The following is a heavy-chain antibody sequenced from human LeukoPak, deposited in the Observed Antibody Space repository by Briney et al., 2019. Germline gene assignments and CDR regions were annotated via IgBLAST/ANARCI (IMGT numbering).Heavy chain of an antibody. J-gene: IGHJ4*02. Sequence: ASVKVSCKASGGTFSSYAISWVRQAPGQGLEWMGRIIPIFGTANYAQKFQGRVTITTDESTSTAYMELSSLRSEDTAVYYCARDNRRPLQPFDYWGQGTLVTVSS. CDR1: GGTFSSYA. CDR2: IIPIFGTA. D-gene: IGHD4-11*01. CDR3: ARDNRRPLQPFDY. V-gene: IGHV1-69*05.